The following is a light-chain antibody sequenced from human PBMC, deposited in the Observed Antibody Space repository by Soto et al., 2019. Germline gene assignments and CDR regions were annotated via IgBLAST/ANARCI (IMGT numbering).Light chain of an antibody. CDR3: SSYTSSSTPWV. CDR2: EVS. V-gene: IGLV2-14*01. J-gene: IGLJ3*02. CDR1: SSDVGGYNY. Sequence: QTVVTQPASVSGSPGQSITISCTGTSSDVGGYNYVSWYQHHPGKAPKLMIYEVSNRPSGVSNRFSGSKSGSTASLTISGLQAEDEADYYCSSYTSSSTPWVFGGGTKLTVL.